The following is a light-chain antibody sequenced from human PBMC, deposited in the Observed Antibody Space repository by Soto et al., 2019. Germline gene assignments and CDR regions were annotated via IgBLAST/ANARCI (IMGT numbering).Light chain of an antibody. CDR2: AAS. Sequence: DIQMIQSPSTLSASVGDRVTITCRASQTIRSWLAWYQQKPGKAPNLLIYAASTLQSGVPSRFSGNGSETEFTLTISSLQPDDVATYYCQQYHSYYRTFGQGTKLEIK. V-gene: IGKV1-5*01. J-gene: IGKJ2*01. CDR3: QQYHSYYRT. CDR1: QTIRSW.